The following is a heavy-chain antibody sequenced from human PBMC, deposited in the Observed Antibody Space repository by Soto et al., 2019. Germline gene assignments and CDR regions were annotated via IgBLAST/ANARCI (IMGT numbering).Heavy chain of an antibody. J-gene: IGHJ4*02. Sequence: QVQPVQSGAEVKKPGASVKVSCKASGYAFTNYGFSWVRQAPGQGLEWMGWISPYNGNTDYAQKLQGRVTMTTDTSTNTAYMELRSLRSDDTAVYYCARDGGVLMVYAAFDYWGQGTLVTVSS. V-gene: IGHV1-18*01. CDR2: ISPYNGNT. CDR3: ARDGGVLMVYAAFDY. CDR1: GYAFTNYG. D-gene: IGHD2-8*01.